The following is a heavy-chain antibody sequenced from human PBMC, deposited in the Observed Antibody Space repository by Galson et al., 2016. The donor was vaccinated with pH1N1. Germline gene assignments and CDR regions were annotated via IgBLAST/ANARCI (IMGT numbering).Heavy chain of an antibody. CDR1: GFTFSSYW. CDR2: IKQDGSQI. D-gene: IGHD4-23*01. V-gene: IGHV3-7*04. Sequence: SLSLSCAASGFTFSSYWMHWVRQAPGKGLEWVANIKQDGSQIYYVDSVKGRFTISRDNAKNSLYLQMNSLRAEDTALYYCARAIGANSAHWGQGTLVTVSS. J-gene: IGHJ4*02. CDR3: ARAIGANSAH.